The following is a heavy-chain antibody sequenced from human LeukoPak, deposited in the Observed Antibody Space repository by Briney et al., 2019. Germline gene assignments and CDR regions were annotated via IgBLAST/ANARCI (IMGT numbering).Heavy chain of an antibody. CDR3: ARSPFVAGVGPTSWYFDL. CDR1: GASITSYY. CDR2: IYSSAHT. D-gene: IGHD1-26*01. V-gene: IGHV4-4*09. J-gene: IGHJ2*01. Sequence: SETPSLTCTVSGASITSYYWTWIRQPPGKGLEWIGYIYSSAHTDVNPSLKSRVTISVDASKSQVSLKQFSVTASDTALYYCARSPFVAGVGPTSWYFDLWGRGTLVTVSS.